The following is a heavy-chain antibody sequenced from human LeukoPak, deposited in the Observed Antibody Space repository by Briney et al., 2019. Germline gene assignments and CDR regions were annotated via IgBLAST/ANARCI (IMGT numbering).Heavy chain of an antibody. J-gene: IGHJ4*02. Sequence: PGGSLRLSCAASGFLFSSYAMSWVRQAPGEGLEWVSAIGGSGGSTYYADSVKDRFTISRDNSENTLYLQMNSLRAEDTDVYYCAKGRTATVRFLIDYWGQGTLVTVSS. CDR3: AKGRTATVRFLIDY. V-gene: IGHV3-23*01. CDR2: IGGSGGST. CDR1: GFLFSSYA. D-gene: IGHD5-18*01.